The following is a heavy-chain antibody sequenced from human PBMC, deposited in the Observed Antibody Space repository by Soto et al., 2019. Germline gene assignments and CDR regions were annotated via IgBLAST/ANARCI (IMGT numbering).Heavy chain of an antibody. Sequence: SETLSLTCAVYGGSFSGYYWSWIRQPPGKGLEWVGEINHSGSTNYNPSLKSRVTISVETPKNQFSLKLSSVTAADTAVYYWERWNPMYYDFWSGYYLDYWGQGTLVTVSS. CDR2: INHSGST. J-gene: IGHJ4*02. D-gene: IGHD3-3*01. CDR1: GGSFSGYY. V-gene: IGHV4-34*01. CDR3: ERWNPMYYDFWSGYYLDY.